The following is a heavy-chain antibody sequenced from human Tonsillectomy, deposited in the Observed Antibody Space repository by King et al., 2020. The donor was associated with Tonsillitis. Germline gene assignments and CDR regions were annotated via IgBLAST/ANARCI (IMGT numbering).Heavy chain of an antibody. J-gene: IGHJ4*02. CDR3: ARDRGIGYFYY. V-gene: IGHV4-38-2*02. Sequence: VQLHESGPGLVKPSETLSLSCAVSSYSLSNGYYWGWIRQPPGKGLEWIGSIYHSGSTYYKPSLKSRVTISVDTSKNQFSLNLSSVTAADTAVYYCARDRGIGYFYYRGQGTLVTVS. CDR2: IYHSGST. D-gene: IGHD2-21*01. CDR1: SYSLSNGYY.